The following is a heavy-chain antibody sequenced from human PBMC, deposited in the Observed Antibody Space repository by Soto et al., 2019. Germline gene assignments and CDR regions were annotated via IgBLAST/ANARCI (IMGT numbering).Heavy chain of an antibody. V-gene: IGHV1-2*04. CDR3: AKNVGYTYGPDAFDI. Sequence: GASVKVSCKASGYTFSNFAMHWVRQAPGQGLEWMGWINPNSGGTNYAQKFQGWVTMTRDTSISTAYMELNSLRAEDTALYYCAKNVGYTYGPDAFDIWGQGTMVTVSS. D-gene: IGHD5-18*01. J-gene: IGHJ3*02. CDR2: INPNSGGT. CDR1: GYTFSNFA.